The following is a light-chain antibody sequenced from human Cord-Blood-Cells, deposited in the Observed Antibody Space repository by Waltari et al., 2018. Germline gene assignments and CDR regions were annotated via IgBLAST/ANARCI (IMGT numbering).Light chain of an antibody. CDR1: SSDFGSYTL. CDR2: EVS. Sequence: QSALTQPASVSGSPGQPITLSCTGTSSDFGSYTLVSWYQQHPGKAPKLMIYEVSKRPSGVSNRFSGSKSGNTASLTISGLQAEDEADYYCCSYAGSSTVVFGGGTKLTVL. J-gene: IGLJ2*01. CDR3: CSYAGSSTVV. V-gene: IGLV2-23*02.